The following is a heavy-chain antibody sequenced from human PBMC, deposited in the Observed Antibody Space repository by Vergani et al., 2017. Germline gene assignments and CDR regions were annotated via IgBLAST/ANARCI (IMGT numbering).Heavy chain of an antibody. V-gene: IGHV4-4*09. CDR2: IYTSGST. CDR3: ARLTYYYDSSGYWVDWFDP. Sequence: QVQLQESGPGLVKPSETLSLTCTVSGGSITSHYWSWIRQPPGKGLEWIGYIYTSGSTNYNPSLKSRVTISVDTSKNQFSLKLSSVTAADTAVYYCARLTYYYDSSGYWVDWFDPWGQGTLVTDSS. CDR1: GGSITSHY. D-gene: IGHD3-22*01. J-gene: IGHJ5*02.